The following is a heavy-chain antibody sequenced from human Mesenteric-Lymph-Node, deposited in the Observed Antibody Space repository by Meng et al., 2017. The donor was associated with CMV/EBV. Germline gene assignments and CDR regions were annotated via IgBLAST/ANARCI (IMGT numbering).Heavy chain of an antibody. Sequence: QLELQRWGAGLLEPSETLSLTCAVYGGSFSGYYWSWIRQPPGKGLEWIGEINHSGVPNYNPSLKSRVTISLDRSKNQFSLKLSSVTAEDTAVYYCARGSDIPVNNYWGQGTLVTVSS. CDR3: ARGSDIPVNNY. D-gene: IGHD2-15*01. V-gene: IGHV4-34*01. J-gene: IGHJ4*02. CDR1: GGSFSGYY. CDR2: INHSGVP.